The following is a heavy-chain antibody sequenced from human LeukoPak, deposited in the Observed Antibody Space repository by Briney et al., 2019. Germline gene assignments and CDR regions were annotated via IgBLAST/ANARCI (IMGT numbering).Heavy chain of an antibody. CDR3: AKRGPYGSASGGSGFDY. J-gene: IGHJ4*02. CDR1: GFTFSGSV. CDR2: IRSKANSYAT. D-gene: IGHD3-10*01. V-gene: IGHV3-73*01. Sequence: GGSLRLSCAASGFTFSGSVMHWVRQASGKGLEWVGRIRSKANSYATAYAASVKGRFTISRDDSKNTAYLQMNSLRAEDTAVYYCAKRGPYGSASGGSGFDYWGQGTLVTVSS.